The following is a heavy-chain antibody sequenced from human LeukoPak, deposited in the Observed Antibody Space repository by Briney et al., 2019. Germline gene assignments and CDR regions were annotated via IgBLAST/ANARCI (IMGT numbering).Heavy chain of an antibody. D-gene: IGHD3-22*01. CDR2: IYYSGST. V-gene: IGHV4-61*05. CDR3: AREVPDSSGIDY. CDR1: GGSISSSTCY. J-gene: IGHJ4*02. Sequence: PSETLSLTCTVSGGSISSSTCYWGWIRQPPGKGLEWIGYIYYSGSTSYNPSLKSRVTISVDTSKNQFSLKLSSVTAADTAVYYCAREVPDSSGIDYWGQGTLVTVSS.